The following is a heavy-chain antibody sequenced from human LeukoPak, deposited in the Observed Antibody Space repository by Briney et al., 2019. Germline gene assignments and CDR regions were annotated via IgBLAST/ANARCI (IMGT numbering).Heavy chain of an antibody. CDR2: IYHTGNT. Sequence: SETLSLTCTVSIDSIKNYYWNWIRQPPGKGLEWIGYIYHTGNTNYNPSLKSRLSMSIDPSKNQFSLNLNSVTAADTAVYYCARGLSGYSYGYYFDYWGQGSLVTVSS. V-gene: IGHV4-59*12. CDR3: ARGLSGYSYGYYFDY. J-gene: IGHJ4*02. D-gene: IGHD5-18*01. CDR1: IDSIKNYY.